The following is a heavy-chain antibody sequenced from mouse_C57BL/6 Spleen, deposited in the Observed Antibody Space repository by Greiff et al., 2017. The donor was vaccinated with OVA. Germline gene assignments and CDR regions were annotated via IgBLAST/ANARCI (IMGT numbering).Heavy chain of an antibody. V-gene: IGHV1-50*01. CDR2: IDPSDSCT. CDR1: GYTFTSYW. D-gene: IGHD2-5*01. CDR3: ASGHYSKPWFAY. J-gene: IGHJ3*01. Sequence: VNVVESGAELVKPGASVKLSCKASGYTFTSYWMQWVKQRPGQGLEWIGEIDPSDSCTNYNQKFKGKATLTVDTSSSTAYMQLSSLTSEDSAVYYCASGHYSKPWFAYWGQGTLVTVSA.